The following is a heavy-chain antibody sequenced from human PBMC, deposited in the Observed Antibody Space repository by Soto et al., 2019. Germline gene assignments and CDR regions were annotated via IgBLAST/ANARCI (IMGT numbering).Heavy chain of an antibody. Sequence: PGGSLRLSCAASGFTFSSYGMHWVRQAPGKGLEWVAVISYDGSNKYYADSVKGRFTISRDNSKNTLYLQMNSLRAEDTAVYYCAKSPYQLLWPHFDYWGQGTLVTVSS. CDR1: GFTFSSYG. V-gene: IGHV3-30*18. CDR3: AKSPYQLLWPHFDY. CDR2: ISYDGSNK. J-gene: IGHJ4*02. D-gene: IGHD2-2*01.